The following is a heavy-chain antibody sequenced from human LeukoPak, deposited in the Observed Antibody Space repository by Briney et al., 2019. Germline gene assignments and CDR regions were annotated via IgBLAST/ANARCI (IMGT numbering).Heavy chain of an antibody. CDR1: GGSFSGYY. CDR3: ARAYCSSTSCIWDNYMDV. Sequence: SETLSLTCAAYGGSFSGYYWSWIRQPPGKGLEWIGEINHSGSTNYNPSLKSRVTISVDTSKNQFSLKLSSVTAADTAVYYCARAYCSSTSCIWDNYMDVWGKGTTVTIPS. CDR2: INHSGST. V-gene: IGHV4-34*01. J-gene: IGHJ6*03. D-gene: IGHD2-2*01.